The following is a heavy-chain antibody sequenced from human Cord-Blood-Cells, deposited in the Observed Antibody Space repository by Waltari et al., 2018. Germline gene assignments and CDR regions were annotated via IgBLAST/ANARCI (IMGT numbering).Heavy chain of an antibody. CDR3: ATTSLGYDFWSGYYTGAFDI. V-gene: IGHV1-24*01. J-gene: IGHJ3*02. CDR2: FDPEDGET. Sequence: QVPLVQSGAEVKKPGASVKVSCKVSGYTLTDLSMHWVRPAPGNGLKWMGGFDPEDGETIYAQKFQGRVTMTEDTSTDTAYMELSSLRSEDTAVYYCATTSLGYDFWSGYYTGAFDIWGQGTMVTVSS. D-gene: IGHD3-3*01. CDR1: GYTLTDLS.